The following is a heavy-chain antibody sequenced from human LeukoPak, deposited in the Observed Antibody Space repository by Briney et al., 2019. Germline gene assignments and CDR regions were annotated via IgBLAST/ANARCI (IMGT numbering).Heavy chain of an antibody. CDR3: AVAESGTYAVFDY. CDR1: GYTFTGYY. CDR2: INPNSGVT. D-gene: IGHD1-26*01. Sequence: GASVTVSCKASGYTFTGYYMHWVRQAPGQGLEWMGWINPNSGVTNYAQKFQGRVTITRDTSISTAYMELSRLRSDDTAVYYCAVAESGTYAVFDYWGQGTLVTVSS. V-gene: IGHV1-2*02. J-gene: IGHJ4*02.